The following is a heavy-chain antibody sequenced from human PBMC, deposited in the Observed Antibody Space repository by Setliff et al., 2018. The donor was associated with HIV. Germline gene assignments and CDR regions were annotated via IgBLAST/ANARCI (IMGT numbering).Heavy chain of an antibody. CDR1: GYSFTSYW. J-gene: IGHJ6*03. Sequence: GESLKISCKGSGYSFTSYWIGWVRQMPGKGLEWMGIIYPSDSDTRYGPSFQGQVTISADKSISTAYLQWSSLKTEDTAVYYCTRVREVPAAIPDYYYYMDVWGKGTTVTVSS. CDR3: TRVREVPAAIPDYYYYMDV. D-gene: IGHD2-2*02. V-gene: IGHV5-51*01. CDR2: IYPSDSDT.